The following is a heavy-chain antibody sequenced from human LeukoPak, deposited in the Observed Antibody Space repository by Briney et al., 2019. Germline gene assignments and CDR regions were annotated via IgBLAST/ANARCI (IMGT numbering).Heavy chain of an antibody. CDR2: ISGSSSYI. J-gene: IGHJ4*02. D-gene: IGHD2-15*01. Sequence: GGSLRLSCAASGFTFSSYDMSWVRQAPGKGLEWVSSISGSSSYIFYADSVKGRFTISRDNAKNSLYLQMNSHRAEDTAVYYCARLPREKIAALTQGNYWGQGTLVTVSS. V-gene: IGHV3-21*01. CDR1: GFTFSSYD. CDR3: ARLPREKIAALTQGNY.